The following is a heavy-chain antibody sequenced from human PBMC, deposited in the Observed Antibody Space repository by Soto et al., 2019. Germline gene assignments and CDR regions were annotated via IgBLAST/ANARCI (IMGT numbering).Heavy chain of an antibody. Sequence: SETLSLTCAVYGGSFSGYYWSWIRQPPGKGLEWIGEINHSGSTNYNPSLKSRVTISVDTSKNQFSLKLSSVTAADTAVYYCARGSQLRYFDWLSLSYFDYWGQGTLVTVSS. J-gene: IGHJ4*02. D-gene: IGHD3-9*01. CDR3: ARGSQLRYFDWLSLSYFDY. V-gene: IGHV4-34*01. CDR2: INHSGST. CDR1: GGSFSGYY.